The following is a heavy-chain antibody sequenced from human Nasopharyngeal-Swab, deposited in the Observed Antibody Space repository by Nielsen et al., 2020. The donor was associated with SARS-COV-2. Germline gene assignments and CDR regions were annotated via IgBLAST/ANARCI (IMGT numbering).Heavy chain of an antibody. CDR2: INSDGSST. CDR1: GFTFSSYW. CDR3: ARDSYYYYGMDV. J-gene: IGHJ6*02. Sequence: GGSLRLSCAASGFTFSSYWMHWVRQAPGKGLVWVSRINSDGSSTSYADSVKGRFTISRDNAKNTLYLQMNSLRAEDTAVHYCARDSYYYYGMDVWGQGTTVTVSS. V-gene: IGHV3-74*01.